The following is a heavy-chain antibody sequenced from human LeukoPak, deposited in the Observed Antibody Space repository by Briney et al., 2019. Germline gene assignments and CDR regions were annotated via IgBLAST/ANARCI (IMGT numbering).Heavy chain of an antibody. CDR2: IKQDGSEK. CDR3: ARQTGTTVAGFDY. D-gene: IGHD1-7*01. Sequence: GGSLRLSCAASGFTFSSYWMSWVRQAPGEGLEWVANIKQDGSEKYYVDSVKGRFTISRDNAKNSLYLQMNSLRAEDTAVYYCARQTGTTVAGFDYWGQGTLVTVSS. V-gene: IGHV3-7*01. J-gene: IGHJ4*02. CDR1: GFTFSSYW.